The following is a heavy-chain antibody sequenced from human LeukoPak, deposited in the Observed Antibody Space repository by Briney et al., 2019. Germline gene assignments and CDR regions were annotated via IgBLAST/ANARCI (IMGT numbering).Heavy chain of an antibody. CDR2: ISAYNGNT. D-gene: IGHD3-22*01. CDR3: ASSGQFRQGYYYDSSGLPFDY. CDR1: GYTFTSYG. Sequence: ASVKVSCKASGYTFTSYGISWVRQAPGQGPEWMGWISAYNGNTNYAQKLQGRVTMTTDTSTSTAYMELRSLRSDDTAVYYCASSGQFRQGYYYDSSGLPFDYWGQGTLVTVSS. V-gene: IGHV1-18*01. J-gene: IGHJ4*02.